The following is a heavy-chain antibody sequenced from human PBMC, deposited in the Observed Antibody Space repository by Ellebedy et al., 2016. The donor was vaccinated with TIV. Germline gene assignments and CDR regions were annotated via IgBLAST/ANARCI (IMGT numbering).Heavy chain of an antibody. Sequence: MPSETLSLTCTVSGGSSSGDHWGWIRQPPGKGLEWIGYIDFSGYTTYNASLKSRTIMSVDTSKNQVSLRLSSLTAADTAVYYCARGKWDDRILSGFTFDYWGQGTLVTVSS. CDR1: GGSSSGDH. CDR3: ARGKWDDRILSGFTFDY. D-gene: IGHD3-9*01. J-gene: IGHJ4*02. CDR2: IDFSGYT. V-gene: IGHV4-59*01.